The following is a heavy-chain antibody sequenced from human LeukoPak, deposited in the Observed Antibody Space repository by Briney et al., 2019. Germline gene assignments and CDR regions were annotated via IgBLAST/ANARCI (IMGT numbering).Heavy chain of an antibody. V-gene: IGHV3-66*01. CDR1: GFTVSSNY. J-gene: IGHJ6*02. CDR3: ARVPELADDGMDV. CDR2: LYRGGSR. Sequence: GGSLRLSCAASGFTVSSNYMNWVRQAPGKGLEWVAVLYRGGSRYYADSVKGRFTISRDDSENTLYLQMNSLRAEDTAVYFCARVPELADDGMDVWGQGTTVTVSS. D-gene: IGHD1-26*01.